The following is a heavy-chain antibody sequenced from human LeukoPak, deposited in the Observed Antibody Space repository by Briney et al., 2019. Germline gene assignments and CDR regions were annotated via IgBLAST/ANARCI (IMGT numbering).Heavy chain of an antibody. Sequence: ASVKVSCKASGYTFTSYDINWVRQATGQGLEWMGWMNPNSGNTGYAQKFQGRVTMTRNTSISTAYMELSSLRSEDTAVYYCARINCSSTRCYAEDKWFDPWGQGTLVTVSS. CDR1: GYTFTSYD. D-gene: IGHD2-2*01. V-gene: IGHV1-8*01. J-gene: IGHJ5*02. CDR2: MNPNSGNT. CDR3: ARINCSSTRCYAEDKWFDP.